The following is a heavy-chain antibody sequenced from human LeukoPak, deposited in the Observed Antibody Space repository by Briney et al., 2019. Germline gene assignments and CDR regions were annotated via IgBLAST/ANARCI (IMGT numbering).Heavy chain of an antibody. D-gene: IGHD2-15*01. CDR3: AREGYCSGGSCYELGGYYGMDV. V-gene: IGHV1-69*04. CDR1: GGTFSSYA. Sequence: ASVKVSCKASGGTFSSYAISWVRQAPGQGLEWMGRIIPILGTANYAQKFQGRVTITADKSTSTAYMELSSLRSEDTAVYYCAREGYCSGGSCYELGGYYGMDVWGQGTTVTVSS. J-gene: IGHJ6*02. CDR2: IIPILGTA.